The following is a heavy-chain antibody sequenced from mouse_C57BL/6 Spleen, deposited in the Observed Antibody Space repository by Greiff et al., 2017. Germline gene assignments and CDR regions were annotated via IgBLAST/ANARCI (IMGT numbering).Heavy chain of an antibody. Sequence: QVQLQQPGAELVRPGSSVKLSCKASGYTFTSYWMDWVKQRPGQGLEWIGNIYPSDSETHYNQKFKDKATLTVDKSSSTAYMQLSSLTSEDSAVYYCASLYYAGFAYWGQGTLVTVSA. V-gene: IGHV1-61*01. J-gene: IGHJ3*01. CDR1: GYTFTSYW. CDR3: ASLYYAGFAY. D-gene: IGHD1-1*01. CDR2: IYPSDSET.